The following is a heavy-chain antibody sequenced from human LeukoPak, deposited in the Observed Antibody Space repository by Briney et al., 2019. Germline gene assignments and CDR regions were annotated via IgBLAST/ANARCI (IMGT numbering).Heavy chain of an antibody. V-gene: IGHV3-74*01. CDR2: INSDGSST. CDR1: GFTFSNYW. CDR3: AREGRGYSYAFEY. Sequence: PGGSLRLSCAASGFTFSNYWVHWVRQAPGKGLVWVSRINSDGSSTTYADSVKGRCTISRDNGQNTLYLQMNSLRAEDTAVYYCAREGRGYSYAFEYWGQGTLVTVSS. J-gene: IGHJ4*02. D-gene: IGHD5-18*01.